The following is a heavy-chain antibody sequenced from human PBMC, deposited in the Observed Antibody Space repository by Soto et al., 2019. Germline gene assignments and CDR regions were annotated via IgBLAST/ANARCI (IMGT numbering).Heavy chain of an antibody. CDR2: FIPIFGTA. CDR3: AGENYGYYYYYYGMDV. D-gene: IGHD4-17*01. CDR1: GGTFSSYA. J-gene: IGHJ6*02. V-gene: IGHV1-69*12. Sequence: QVQLVQSGAEVKKPGSSVKVSCKASGGTFSSYAISWVRQAPGQGLEWMGGFIPIFGTANYAQKFQGRVTITADESTSTAYMELSSLRSEDTAVYYCAGENYGYYYYYYGMDVWGQGTTVTVSS.